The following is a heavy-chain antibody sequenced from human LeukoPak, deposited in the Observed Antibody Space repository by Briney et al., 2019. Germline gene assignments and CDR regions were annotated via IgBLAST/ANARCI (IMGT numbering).Heavy chain of an antibody. Sequence: GRSLRLSCAAYGFTFDDFAMHWVRPAPGKGLEWVSGISWNSGSIDYADSVKGRFTIYRHNAKNSLYLQMNSLRAEDTALYYCAKENSSGGGLPDYWGQGTLVTVSS. J-gene: IGHJ4*02. CDR2: ISWNSGSI. CDR1: GFTFDDFA. CDR3: AKENSSGGGLPDY. V-gene: IGHV3-9*01. D-gene: IGHD1-26*01.